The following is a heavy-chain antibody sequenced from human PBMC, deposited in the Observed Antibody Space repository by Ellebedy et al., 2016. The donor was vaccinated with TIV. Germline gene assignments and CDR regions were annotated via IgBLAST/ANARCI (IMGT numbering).Heavy chain of an antibody. CDR2: ISWNSGSI. CDR3: AKLGFDILTGSGGMDV. J-gene: IGHJ6*02. CDR1: GFPSGFPFSEYW. D-gene: IGHD3-9*01. Sequence: SLKISCAASGFPSGFPFSEYWMHWVRQAPGKGLEWVSGISWNSGSIGYADSVKGRFTISRDNAKNSLYLQMNSLRAEDTAVYYCAKLGFDILTGSGGMDVWGQGTTVTVSS. V-gene: IGHV3-9*02.